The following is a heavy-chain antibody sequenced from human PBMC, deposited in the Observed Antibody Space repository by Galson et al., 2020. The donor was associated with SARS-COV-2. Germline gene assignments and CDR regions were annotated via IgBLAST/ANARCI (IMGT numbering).Heavy chain of an antibody. J-gene: IGHJ1*01. CDR1: GFTFSDYY. CDR3: ARNGRDCSGGICYGAEYFQH. CDR2: ISSSGSYT. V-gene: IGHV3-11*06. Sequence: GESLKISCAASGFTFSDYYMSWVRQAPGKGLERVSYISSSGSYTNYADSVKGRFTISRDNAKNSLYLQMNSLRAEDTALYFCARNGRDCSGGICYGAEYFQHWGQGTLVTVSS. D-gene: IGHD2-15*01.